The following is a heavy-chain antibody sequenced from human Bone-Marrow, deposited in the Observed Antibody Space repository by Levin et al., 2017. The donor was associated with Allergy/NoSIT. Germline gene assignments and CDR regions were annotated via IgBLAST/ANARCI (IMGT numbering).Heavy chain of an antibody. CDR1: GYTFTGYY. V-gene: IGHV1-2*02. CDR3: ARDGRYFDWLLSYYYYGMDV. CDR2: INPNSGGT. Sequence: ASVKVSCKASGYTFTGYYMHWVRQAPGQGLEWMGWINPNSGGTNYAQKFQGRVTMTRDTSISTAYMELSRLRSDDTAVYYCARDGRYFDWLLSYYYYGMDVWGQGTTVTVSS. J-gene: IGHJ6*02. D-gene: IGHD3-9*01.